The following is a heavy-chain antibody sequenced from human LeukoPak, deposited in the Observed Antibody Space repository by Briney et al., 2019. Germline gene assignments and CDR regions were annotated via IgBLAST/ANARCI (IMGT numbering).Heavy chain of an antibody. CDR1: GFTFSSYA. Sequence: PGGSLRLSCAASGFTFSSYAMHWVRQAPGKGLEYVSAISSNGGSTYYANSVRGRFTISRDNSKNTLFLQMGSLRAEDMAVYYCARVMMGATKSSYYYYVMDVWGQGTTVTVSS. V-gene: IGHV3-64*01. D-gene: IGHD1-26*01. CDR3: ARVMMGATKSSYYYYVMDV. CDR2: ISSNGGST. J-gene: IGHJ6*02.